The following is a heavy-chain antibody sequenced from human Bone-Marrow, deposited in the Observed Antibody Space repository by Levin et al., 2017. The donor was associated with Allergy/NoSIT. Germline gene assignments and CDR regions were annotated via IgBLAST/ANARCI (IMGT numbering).Heavy chain of an antibody. D-gene: IGHD3-3*01. CDR3: ARTEFWSGYTIDY. V-gene: IGHV4-34*01. Sequence: SETLSLTCAVYGGSFSGYYWSWIRQPPGKGLEWIGEINHSGSTNYNPSLKSRVTISVDTSKNQFSLKLSSVTAADTAVYYCARTEFWSGYTIDYWGQGTLVTVSS. CDR1: GGSFSGYY. J-gene: IGHJ4*02. CDR2: INHSGST.